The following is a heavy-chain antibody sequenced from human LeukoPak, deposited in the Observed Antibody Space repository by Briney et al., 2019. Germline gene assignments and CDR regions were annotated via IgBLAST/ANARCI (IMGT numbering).Heavy chain of an antibody. V-gene: IGHV3-48*03. D-gene: IGHD3-3*01. CDR3: ARTRYDFWSGYGVDIDY. Sequence: GGSLRLSCAASGFTFSSYEMNWVRQAPGKGLEWVSYISRSGSTIYYADSVKGRFTISRDNAKNSLYLQMNSLRAEDTAVYYCARTRYDFWSGYGVDIDYWGQGTLVTVSS. CDR1: GFTFSSYE. CDR2: ISRSGSTI. J-gene: IGHJ4*02.